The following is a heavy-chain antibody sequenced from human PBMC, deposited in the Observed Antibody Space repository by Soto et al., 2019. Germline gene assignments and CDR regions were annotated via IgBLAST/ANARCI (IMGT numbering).Heavy chain of an antibody. Sequence: EVQLLESGGGLVQPGGSLRLSCAAFGFTFSSNTMVWVRQAPGKGLECVSSISNSGGDTYTADSVKGRFTISRDNPRNPLYLQMNSLRADDTAVYYCAKDTQWYGLDVWGRGTTVTVSS. J-gene: IGHJ6*02. CDR2: ISNSGGDT. CDR3: AKDTQWYGLDV. V-gene: IGHV3-23*01. D-gene: IGHD6-19*01. CDR1: GFTFSSNT.